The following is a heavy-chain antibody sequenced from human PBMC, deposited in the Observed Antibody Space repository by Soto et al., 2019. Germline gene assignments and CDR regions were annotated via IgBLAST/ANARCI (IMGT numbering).Heavy chain of an antibody. D-gene: IGHD4-4*01. J-gene: IGHJ6*02. CDR2: IIPIFGTA. CDR1: GGTFSSYA. CDR3: ASTTVTTTADQYYYYGMDV. V-gene: IGHV1-69*13. Sequence: SVKVSCKASGGTFSSYAISWVRQAPGQGLEWMGGIIPIFGTANYAQKFQGRVTITADESTSTAYMELSSLRSEDTAVYYCASTTVTTTADQYYYYGMDVWGQGTTVTVSS.